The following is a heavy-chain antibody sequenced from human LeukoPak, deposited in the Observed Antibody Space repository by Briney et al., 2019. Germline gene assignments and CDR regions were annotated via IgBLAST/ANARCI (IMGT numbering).Heavy chain of an antibody. V-gene: IGHV3-21*01. CDR2: ISSSSSYI. CDR3: ARDLLSGSQGG. CDR1: GFTFSSYS. D-gene: IGHD1-26*01. Sequence: GGFLRLSCAASGFTFSSYSMNWVRQAPGKGLEWVSSISSSSSYIYYADSVKGRFTISRDNAKNSLYLQMNSLRAEDTAVYYCARDLLSGSQGGWGQGTLVTVSS. J-gene: IGHJ4*02.